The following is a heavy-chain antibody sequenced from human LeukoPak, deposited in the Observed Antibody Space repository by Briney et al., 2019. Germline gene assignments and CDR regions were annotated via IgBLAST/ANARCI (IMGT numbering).Heavy chain of an antibody. CDR1: GDSFTSYW. D-gene: IGHD6-13*01. V-gene: IGHV5-51*01. Sequence: GESLKISCKAYGDSFTSYWIGWVRQMPGKGLEWTGIIYPGDSDTRYSPSFQGQVTISADKSISTAYLQWSSLKASDTAMYYCARHRGSSWYPLYYFDYWGQGTLVTVSS. J-gene: IGHJ4*02. CDR3: ARHRGSSWYPLYYFDY. CDR2: IYPGDSDT.